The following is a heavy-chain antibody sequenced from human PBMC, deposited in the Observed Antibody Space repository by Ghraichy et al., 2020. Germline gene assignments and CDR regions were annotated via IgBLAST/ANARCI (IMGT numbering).Heavy chain of an antibody. D-gene: IGHD4-11*01. V-gene: IGHV3-23*01. Sequence: GGSLRLSCAASGFTFSSYAMSWVRQAPGKGLEWVSAIGGSGGSAYYADSVKGRFTISSDNSKITLYLQMNRLRAEDTAVYYCAKEQNDYSNYLPLYYYGMDVWGQWTTVTDSS. CDR3: AKEQNDYSNYLPLYYYGMDV. CDR1: GFTFSSYA. J-gene: IGHJ6*02. CDR2: IGGSGGSA.